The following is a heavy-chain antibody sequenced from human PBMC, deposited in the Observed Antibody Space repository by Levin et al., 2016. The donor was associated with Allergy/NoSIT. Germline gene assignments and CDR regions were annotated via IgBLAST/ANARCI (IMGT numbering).Heavy chain of an antibody. D-gene: IGHD6-25*01. V-gene: IGHV3-30*04. J-gene: IGHJ4*02. CDR3: AKEHTPRAAANFDY. Sequence: WIRQPPGKGLEWVTVISHDGTVKYYADSVKGRFTVSRDNSANTLYLRMSGLRGDDTAVYYCAKEHTPRAAANFDYWGQGILVTVSS. CDR2: ISHDGTVK.